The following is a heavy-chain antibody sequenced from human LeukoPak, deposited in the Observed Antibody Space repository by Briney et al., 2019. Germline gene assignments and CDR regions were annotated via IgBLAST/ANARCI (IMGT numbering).Heavy chain of an antibody. J-gene: IGHJ4*02. CDR1: GFTFSTYG. CDR2: IYSGGST. V-gene: IGHV3-NL1*01. D-gene: IGHD5-18*01. CDR3: ASGIQLWFYFDY. Sequence: PGGSLRLSCAASGFTFSTYGIHWVRQAPGKGLEWVAVIYSGGSTYYADSVKGRFTISRDNSKNTLYLQMNSLRAEDTAVYYCASGIQLWFYFDYWGQGTLVTVSS.